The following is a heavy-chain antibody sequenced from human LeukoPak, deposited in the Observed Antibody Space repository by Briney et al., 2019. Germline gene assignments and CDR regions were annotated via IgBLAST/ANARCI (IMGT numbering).Heavy chain of an antibody. J-gene: IGHJ4*02. Sequence: PGWSLRLSCAASGFTFSSYAISWVRQAPGKGLEGVSAISGSGGSTYYEDSVKGRFTISRDNSKNTLYLQMNSLRAEDTAVYYCAKAPYSSSWYRPPYFDYWGQGTLVTVSS. D-gene: IGHD6-13*01. V-gene: IGHV3-23*01. CDR3: AKAPYSSSWYRPPYFDY. CDR1: GFTFSSYA. CDR2: ISGSGGST.